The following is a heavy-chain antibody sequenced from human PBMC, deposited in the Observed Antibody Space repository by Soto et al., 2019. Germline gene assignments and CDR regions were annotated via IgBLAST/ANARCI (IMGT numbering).Heavy chain of an antibody. V-gene: IGHV3-33*01. D-gene: IGHD5-18*01. CDR2: IWYDGSNK. J-gene: IGHJ6*04. CDR3: ARDLRVYSYGPNYYYYYGMDV. CDR1: GFTFSSYG. Sequence: QVQLVESGGGVVQPGRSLRLSCAASGFTFSSYGMHWVRQAPGKGLEWVAVIWYDGSNKYYADSVKGRFTISRDNSKNTLYLQMNSLRAEDTAVYYCARDLRVYSYGPNYYYYYGMDVWGKGTTVTVSS.